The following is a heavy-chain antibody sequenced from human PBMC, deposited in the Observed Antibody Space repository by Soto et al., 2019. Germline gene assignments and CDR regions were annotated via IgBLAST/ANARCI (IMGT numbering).Heavy chain of an antibody. CDR2: INPAPGST. CDR3: ARGGWAGYSSGGGFDL. CDR1: GFTFTNYY. J-gene: IGHJ4*02. V-gene: IGHV1-46*01. D-gene: IGHD6-19*01. Sequence: QVQLVQSGAEVKKSGAAVKISCKTSGFTFTNYYLHWVRQAPGQGLEWMGLINPAPGSTNYAEKFQGRVTMSRGRASNTIYMQLGRLTSEDTGVYYWARGGWAGYSSGGGFDLLGQGTHITVSS.